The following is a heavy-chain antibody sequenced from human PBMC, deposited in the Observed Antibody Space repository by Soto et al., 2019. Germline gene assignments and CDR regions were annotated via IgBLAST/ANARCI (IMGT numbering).Heavy chain of an antibody. CDR3: ARGPRSGFCSGGTCHYFDY. Sequence: QSEQPGGEVKTTGASVTVSCKASGYAFTSYGITWVRQAPGQGLEWMGWSSAYSGVAKYAVKFQDRGTMTTDTSTNTAYMVLMSLTSDDAAIDYCARGPRSGFCSGGTCHYFDYWGQGTQVTVSA. J-gene: IGHJ4*02. V-gene: IGHV1-18*01. CDR1: GYAFTSYG. CDR2: SSAYSGVA. D-gene: IGHD2-15*01.